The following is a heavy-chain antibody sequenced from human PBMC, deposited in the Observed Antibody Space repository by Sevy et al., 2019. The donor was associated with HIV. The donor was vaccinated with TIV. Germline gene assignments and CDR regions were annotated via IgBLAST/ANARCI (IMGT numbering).Heavy chain of an antibody. CDR3: ANAYSGSNSPSYLFVLEV. Sequence: GGSLRLSCIGSGFSFSYYGIHWVRQSPGKGLDWVALISHDGINEYYADSVKGRFTISRDNSKNTVYLEMNSLRNEDTAIYFCANAYSGSNSPSYLFVLEVWGQGTRSPSP. CDR1: GFSFSYYG. D-gene: IGHD1-26*01. J-gene: IGHJ6*02. CDR2: ISHDGINE. V-gene: IGHV3-30*18.